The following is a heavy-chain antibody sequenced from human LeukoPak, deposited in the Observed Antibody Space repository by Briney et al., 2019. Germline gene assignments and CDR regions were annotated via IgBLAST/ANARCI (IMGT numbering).Heavy chain of an antibody. CDR3: AREAGIAVALDY. J-gene: IGHJ4*02. Sequence: SCKASGYTFTGYYMHWVRQAPGKGLEWVAVISYDGSNKYYADSVKGRFTISRDNSKNTLYLQMNSLRAEDTAVYYCAREAGIAVALDYWAREPWSPSPQ. V-gene: IGHV3-30*04. CDR1: GYTFTGYY. CDR2: ISYDGSNK. D-gene: IGHD6-19*01.